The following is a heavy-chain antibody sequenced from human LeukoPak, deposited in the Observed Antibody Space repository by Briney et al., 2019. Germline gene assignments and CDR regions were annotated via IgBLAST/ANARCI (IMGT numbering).Heavy chain of an antibody. CDR3: ARGGASSWQGTPFDY. J-gene: IGHJ4*02. CDR2: IYYSGST. CDR1: GGSISSYY. Sequence: PSETLSLTCTVSGGSISSYYWSWIRQPPGKGLEWIGYIYYSGSTNYNPSLKSRVTISVDTSKNQFSLKLSSVTAADTAVYYCARGGASSWQGTPFDYWGQGTLVTVSS. D-gene: IGHD6-13*01. V-gene: IGHV4-59*01.